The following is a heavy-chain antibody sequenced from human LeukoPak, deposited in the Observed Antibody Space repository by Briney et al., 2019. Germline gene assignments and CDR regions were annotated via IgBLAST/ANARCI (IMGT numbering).Heavy chain of an antibody. D-gene: IGHD6-19*01. CDR1: GFTLSSYG. CDR3: AKARAAIAVAEYYFDY. V-gene: IGHV3-30*02. J-gene: IGHJ4*02. CDR2: ISYDGSNK. Sequence: GGSLRLSCAASGFTLSSYGMHWVRQAPGKGLEWVAFISYDGSNKYYADSVKGRFTISRDNSKNTLYLQMNSLRAEDTAVYYCAKARAAIAVAEYYFDYWGQGTLVTVSS.